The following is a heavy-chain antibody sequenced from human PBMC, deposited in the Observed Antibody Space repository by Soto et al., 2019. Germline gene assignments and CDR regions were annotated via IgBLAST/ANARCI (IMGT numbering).Heavy chain of an antibody. J-gene: IGHJ4*02. D-gene: IGHD3-16*01. Sequence: GGSLRLSCAASGFTFSSYGMHWVRQAPGKGLEWVAFIWHDGGNKFYAESVKGRFTISRDNSKNTLHLQMTSLRDEHPAMYYCAQEGDVNTCFGKDYWGQGTLVTVSS. CDR1: GFTFSSYG. CDR2: IWHDGGNK. V-gene: IGHV3-30*02. CDR3: AQEGDVNTCFGKDY.